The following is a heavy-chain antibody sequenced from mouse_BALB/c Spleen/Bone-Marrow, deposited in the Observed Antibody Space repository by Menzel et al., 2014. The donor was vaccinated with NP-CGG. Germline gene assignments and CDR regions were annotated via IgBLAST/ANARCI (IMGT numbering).Heavy chain of an antibody. CDR2: IDPANGNT. D-gene: IGHD2-14*01. CDR1: GFNIKDTY. J-gene: IGHJ3*01. V-gene: IGHV14-3*02. Sequence: EVKLQESGAELVKPGASVKLSCTASGFNIKDTYMHWVKQRPEQGLEWIGRIDPANGNTKYDPKFQGKATITTDTSSNTVYLQLRSLTSEDTAVYYCARYDYRYSWFAYWGQWTLVTVSA. CDR3: ARYDYRYSWFAY.